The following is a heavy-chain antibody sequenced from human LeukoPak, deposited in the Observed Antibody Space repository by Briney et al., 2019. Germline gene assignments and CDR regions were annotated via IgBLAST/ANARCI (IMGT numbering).Heavy chain of an antibody. V-gene: IGHV1-69*04. D-gene: IGHD2-2*03. CDR3: ASGMDIVVVPAAADYYYYGMDV. CDR1: GGTFSSYA. Sequence: SVKVSCKASGGTFSSYAISWVRQAPGQGLEWMGRIIPILGIANYAQKFQGRVTITADKSTSTAYMELSSLRSEDTAVYYCASGMDIVVVPAAADYYYYGMDVWGQGTTVTVSS. J-gene: IGHJ6*02. CDR2: IIPILGIA.